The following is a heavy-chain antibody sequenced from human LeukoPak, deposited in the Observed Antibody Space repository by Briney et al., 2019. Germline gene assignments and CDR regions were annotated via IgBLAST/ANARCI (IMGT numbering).Heavy chain of an antibody. CDR1: GYSFTRYW. Sequence: GESLKISCKGSGYSFTRYWIGWVRQMPGKGLEWMGIIYPGDSDTRYSPSLQGQVTISADKSISTAYLQWSSLKASDTPMYYCARHSYGSGSYYKPYYYYGMDVWGQGTTVTVSS. CDR3: ARHSYGSGSYYKPYYYYGMDV. V-gene: IGHV5-51*01. J-gene: IGHJ6*02. CDR2: IYPGDSDT. D-gene: IGHD3-10*01.